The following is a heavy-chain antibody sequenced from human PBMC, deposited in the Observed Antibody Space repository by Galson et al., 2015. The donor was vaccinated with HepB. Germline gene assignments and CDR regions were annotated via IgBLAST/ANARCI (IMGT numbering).Heavy chain of an antibody. J-gene: IGHJ4*02. D-gene: IGHD6-13*01. CDR2: IYLGDSDT. V-gene: IGHV5-51*01. CDR1: GYRFSSNW. CDR3: ARLGGYSTGWYITAIDY. Sequence: QSGAEVKKPGESLKISCKGSGYRFSSNWIAWVRQMPGKGLEWMGIIYLGDSDTSYSPSFQGQVTISADKSISTAYLQWSSLKASDSAMYYCARLGGYSTGWYITAIDYWGQGTPVTVSS.